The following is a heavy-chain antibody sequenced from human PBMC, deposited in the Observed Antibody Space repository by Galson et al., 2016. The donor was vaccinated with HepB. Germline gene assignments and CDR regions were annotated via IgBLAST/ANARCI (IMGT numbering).Heavy chain of an antibody. D-gene: IGHD3-9*01. CDR3: ARQFGEPYYDFLTGYYNIDWFDL. J-gene: IGHJ5*02. CDR2: INTNTGNP. CDR1: GYAFTNFP. Sequence: SVKVSCKAYGYAFTNFPINWVRQAPGQGLEWMGWINTNTGNPTYAPAFTGRFVFSLDTSVSMSYLQISSLKAEDTAVYYCARQFGEPYYDFLTGYYNIDWFDLWGQGTLVTVSS. V-gene: IGHV7-4-1*04.